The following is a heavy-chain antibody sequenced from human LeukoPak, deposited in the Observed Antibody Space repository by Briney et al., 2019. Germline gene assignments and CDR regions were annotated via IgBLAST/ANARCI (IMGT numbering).Heavy chain of an antibody. CDR3: ARDPGYCSSTSCLPGAPIDY. D-gene: IGHD2-2*01. CDR2: ISAYNGHT. CDR1: GYTFTRYC. J-gene: IGHJ4*02. V-gene: IGHV1-18*01. Sequence: GASVTVSCKASGYTFTRYCISWVRQAPGQALEWMGWISAYNGHTNYAQKLQGRVTMTTDTSTSTAYMKLRSLRSDDTAVYYCARDPGYCSSTSCLPGAPIDYWGEGTLVTVSS.